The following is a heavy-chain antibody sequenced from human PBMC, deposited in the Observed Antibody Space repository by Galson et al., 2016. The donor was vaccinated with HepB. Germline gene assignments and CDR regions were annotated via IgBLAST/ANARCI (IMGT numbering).Heavy chain of an antibody. CDR2: ISSTTTYI. CDR3: ANSLMISTSQGRGST. CDR1: GFTFSSYS. V-gene: IGHV3-21*01. J-gene: IGHJ4*02. D-gene: IGHD3/OR15-3a*01. Sequence: SLRLSCAASGFTFSSYSMNWVRQAPGKGLEWVSSISSTTTYIYYADSAKGRFTISRDNAKNSVYLQMNSLRAEDTAVYYCANSLMISTSQGRGSTWGQGTLVTVSS.